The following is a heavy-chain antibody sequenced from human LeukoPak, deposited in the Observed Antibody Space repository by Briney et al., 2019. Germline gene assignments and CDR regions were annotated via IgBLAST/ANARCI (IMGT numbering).Heavy chain of an antibody. V-gene: IGHV1-18*01. CDR3: ARDQAATNTQVRFCLD. CDR2: ISAYNGNT. D-gene: IGHD3-9*01. Sequence: GASVKVSCKASGYTFTSYGISWVRQAPGQGLEWMGWISAYNGNTNYAQKLQGRVTMTTDTSTSTAYMELRSLRSDDTAVYYCARDQAATNTQVRFCLDWGQGTLSPSPQ. J-gene: IGHJ4*02. CDR1: GYTFTSYG.